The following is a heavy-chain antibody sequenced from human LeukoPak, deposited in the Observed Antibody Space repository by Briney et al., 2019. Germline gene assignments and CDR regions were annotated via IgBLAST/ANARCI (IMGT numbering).Heavy chain of an antibody. Sequence: GGSLRLSCAASGLTFDDYTMHWVRQAPGKGLEWVSLISWDGGSTYYADSVKGRFTISRDNSKNSLYLQMNSLRTEDTALYYCAKELRLGELSLYRGGEIDYWGQGTLVTVSS. V-gene: IGHV3-43*01. CDR1: GLTFDDYT. J-gene: IGHJ4*02. D-gene: IGHD3-16*02. CDR3: AKELRLGELSLYRGGEIDY. CDR2: ISWDGGST.